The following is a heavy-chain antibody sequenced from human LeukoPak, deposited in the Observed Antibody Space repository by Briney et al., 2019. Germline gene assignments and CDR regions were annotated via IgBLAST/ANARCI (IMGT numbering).Heavy chain of an antibody. CDR3: ARTYYDFWSGYWGTYFDY. CDR2: ISAYNGNT. Sequence: ASVKVSCKASGYTFTSYGISWVRQAPGQGLEWMGWISAYNGNTNYAQKLQGRVTMTTDTSTSTAYMELSSLRSEDTAVYYCARTYYDFWSGYWGTYFDYWGQGTLVTVSS. D-gene: IGHD3-3*01. CDR1: GYTFTSYG. V-gene: IGHV1-18*01. J-gene: IGHJ4*02.